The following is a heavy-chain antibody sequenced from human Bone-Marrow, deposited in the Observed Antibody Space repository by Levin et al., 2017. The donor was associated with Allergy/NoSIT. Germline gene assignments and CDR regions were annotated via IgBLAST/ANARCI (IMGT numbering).Heavy chain of an antibody. CDR2: VHASGNT. V-gene: IGHV4-4*07. J-gene: IGHJ4*02. CDR3: ARGIAVAGTMRFDY. D-gene: IGHD6-19*01. CDR1: GDSISSYY. Sequence: SQTLSLTCIVSGDSISSYYWSWIRQPAGKGLEWIGRVHASGNTVYNPSLKSQLTMSIDTSKNQFSLKLTSVTAADTAVYYCARGIAVAGTMRFDYWGQGTLATVSS.